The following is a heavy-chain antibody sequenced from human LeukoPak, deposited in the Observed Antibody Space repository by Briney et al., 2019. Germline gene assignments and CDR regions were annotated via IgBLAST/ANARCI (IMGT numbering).Heavy chain of an antibody. CDR1: GGTFSSYA. V-gene: IGHV1-69*05. CDR2: IIPIFGTA. CDR3: ARQGDYYDSSGYYY. Sequence: ASVKVSCKASGGTFSSYAISWVRQAPGQGLEWMGGIIPIFGTANYAQKFQGRVTITTDESTSTAYVELSSLRSEDTAVYYCARQGDYYDSSGYYYWGQGTLVTVSS. J-gene: IGHJ4*02. D-gene: IGHD3-22*01.